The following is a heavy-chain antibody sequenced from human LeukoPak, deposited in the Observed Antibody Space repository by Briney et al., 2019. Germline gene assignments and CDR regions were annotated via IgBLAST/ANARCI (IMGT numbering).Heavy chain of an antibody. CDR3: ARLNYYYDSRGYPRIAFDN. D-gene: IGHD3-22*01. CDR1: GFTFSSYW. CDR2: IKQDGSEK. V-gene: IGHV3-7*01. J-gene: IGHJ3*02. Sequence: GGSLRLSCAASGFTFSSYWMSWVRQAPGKGLEWVANIKQDGSEKYYVDSVKGRFTISRDNAKNSLYLQMNSLRAEDTAVYYCARLNYYYDSRGYPRIAFDNWGQGTMVTVSS.